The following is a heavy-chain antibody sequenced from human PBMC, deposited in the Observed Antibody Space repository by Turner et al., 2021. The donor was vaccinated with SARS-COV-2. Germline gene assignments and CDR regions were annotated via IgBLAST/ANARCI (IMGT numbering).Heavy chain of an antibody. CDR2: MSSSDSTI. CDR3: ARDPREWESLASAYGY. Sequence: EVQLVASGRCLVEPGGSVGPSWAASGFTFSSYERNWVRQTPGKGMELVSYMSSSDSTIYYADSVNGRLAISSENAKNSLYLQMNSLGAADTTVYYCARDPREWESLASAYGYWGQGTLVTVSS. J-gene: IGHJ4*02. D-gene: IGHD1-26*01. V-gene: IGHV3-48*03. CDR1: GFTFSSYE.